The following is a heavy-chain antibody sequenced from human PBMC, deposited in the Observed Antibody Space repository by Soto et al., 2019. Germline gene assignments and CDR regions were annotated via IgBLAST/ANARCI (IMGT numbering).Heavy chain of an antibody. J-gene: IGHJ6*02. CDR1: GFSFGDSA. D-gene: IGHD3-3*02. Sequence: ELVQSGPEAREPGTSVKVSCRASGFSFGDSAVQWVPQGRGQRLEWIGWIVVVNGNTNYAQKFEGRVTLTRDASTSTSHMELTSLSSEDTAVYFCAVTDLPFRPLTEPTENGMDVWGQGTTVTVSS. CDR2: IVVVNGNT. CDR3: AVTDLPFRPLTEPTENGMDV. V-gene: IGHV1-58*01.